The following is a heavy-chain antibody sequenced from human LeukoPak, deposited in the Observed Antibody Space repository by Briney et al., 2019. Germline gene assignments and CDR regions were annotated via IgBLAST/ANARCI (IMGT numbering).Heavy chain of an antibody. V-gene: IGHV3-7*04. D-gene: IGHD6-6*01. Sequence: GGSLRLSCAASGFTISNYWMNWVRQALGKGLEWLANIRRGGSEEYYVDSVKGRFTISRDNTKNSLYLQMNSLRVEDTAVYYCARALIAADNYWGQGTLVTVSS. CDR3: ARALIAADNY. CDR2: IRRGGSEE. J-gene: IGHJ4*02. CDR1: GFTISNYW.